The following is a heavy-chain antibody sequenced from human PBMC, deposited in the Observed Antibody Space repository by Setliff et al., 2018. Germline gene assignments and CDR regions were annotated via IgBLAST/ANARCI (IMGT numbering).Heavy chain of an antibody. D-gene: IGHD3-3*02. CDR3: GRGFSRTEGWGNWFDP. V-gene: IGHV4-39*01. CDR1: GGSVSNSGFF. CDR2: IYDSGSS. J-gene: IGHJ5*02. Sequence: PSETLSLTCTVSGGSVSNSGFFWGWLRQAPGKGLEWIGNIYDSGSSNYNASLKSRLIITRDTSKNQISLKLTSVTAADTAVYYCGRGFSRTEGWGNWFDPWGRGILVTVSS.